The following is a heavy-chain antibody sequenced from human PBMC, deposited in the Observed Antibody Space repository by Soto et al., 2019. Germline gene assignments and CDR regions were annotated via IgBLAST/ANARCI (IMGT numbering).Heavy chain of an antibody. D-gene: IGHD3-9*01. CDR1: GGSISSGGYS. V-gene: IGHV4-30-2*01. Sequence: PSETLSLTCAVSGGSISSGGYSWSWIRQPPGKGLEWIGYIYHSGSTYYNPSLKSRVTISVDRSKNQFSLKLSSVTAADTAVYYCARVRDILTGYYKGPNDAFDIWGQGTMVTVAS. CDR3: ARVRDILTGYYKGPNDAFDI. J-gene: IGHJ3*02. CDR2: IYHSGST.